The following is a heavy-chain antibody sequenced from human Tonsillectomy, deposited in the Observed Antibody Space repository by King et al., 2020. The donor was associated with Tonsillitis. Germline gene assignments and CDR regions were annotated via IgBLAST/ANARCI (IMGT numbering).Heavy chain of an antibody. J-gene: IGHJ4*02. CDR1: GGSISSYY. CDR3: ARDQNYYDSSGYYRGGFDY. CDR2: IYYSGST. Sequence: VQLQESGPGLVKPSETLSLTCTVSGGSISSYYWSWIRQPPGKGLEWIGYIYYSGSTNYNPSLKMRVTISVDTSKNQFSLKLSSVTAADTAVYYCARDQNYYDSSGYYRGGFDYWGQGTLVTVSS. V-gene: IGHV4-59*01. D-gene: IGHD3-22*01.